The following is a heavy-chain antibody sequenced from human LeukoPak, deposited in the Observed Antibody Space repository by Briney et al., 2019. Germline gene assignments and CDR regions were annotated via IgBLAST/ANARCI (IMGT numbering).Heavy chain of an antibody. CDR1: GGSFSGYY. J-gene: IGHJ3*02. CDR3: ARGPYLDI. Sequence: PSETLSLTCAVYGGSFSGYYWSWIRQPPGKGLEWIGEINHSGSTNYNPSLKSRVTISVDTSKNQFSLKLSSVNAADTAVYYCARGPYLDIWGQGTMVTVSS. CDR2: INHSGST. V-gene: IGHV4-34*01.